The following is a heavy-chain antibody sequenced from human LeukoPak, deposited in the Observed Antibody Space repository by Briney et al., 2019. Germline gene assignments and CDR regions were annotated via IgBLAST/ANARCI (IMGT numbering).Heavy chain of an antibody. J-gene: IGHJ6*03. D-gene: IGHD2-8*01. CDR1: GFTFSDYY. Sequence: GGSLRLSCAASGFTFSDYYMSWIRQAPGKGLEWVSYISSSGSTIYYADSVKGRFTISRDNAKNSLYLQMNSLRAEDTAVYYCARVGGQACTNGVCIYYYYYYYMDVWGKGTTVTVSS. V-gene: IGHV3-11*04. CDR3: ARVGGQACTNGVCIYYYYYYYMDV. CDR2: ISSSGSTI.